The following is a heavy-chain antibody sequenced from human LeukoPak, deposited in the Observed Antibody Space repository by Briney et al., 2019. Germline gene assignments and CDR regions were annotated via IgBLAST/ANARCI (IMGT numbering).Heavy chain of an antibody. J-gene: IGHJ4*02. V-gene: IGHV4-59*08. CDR1: CGSISCYY. Sequence: PSEPLSLTSTVSCGSISCYYWTWIRKPPGKGLEWIGYIYSSGNTNYNPSLNTRVTISLDTSKNQFSLMLRTLTAADTAVYYCARRYSASPGERFDYWGQGTLVTVSS. D-gene: IGHD1-26*01. CDR3: ARRYSASPGERFDY. CDR2: IYSSGNT.